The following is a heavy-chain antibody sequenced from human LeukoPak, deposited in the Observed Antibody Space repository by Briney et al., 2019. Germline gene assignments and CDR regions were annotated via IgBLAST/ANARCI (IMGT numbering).Heavy chain of an antibody. Sequence: SETLSLTCTVSDDSINIHTYYWGWIRQPPGKGLEWIGSIYYGGSTYYNPSLKSRVTISVDTSKNQFSLKLSSVTAADTAVYYCARDSGGDWGQGTLVTVSS. CDR1: DDSINIHTYY. CDR2: IYYGGST. V-gene: IGHV4-39*07. J-gene: IGHJ4*02. CDR3: ARDSGGD.